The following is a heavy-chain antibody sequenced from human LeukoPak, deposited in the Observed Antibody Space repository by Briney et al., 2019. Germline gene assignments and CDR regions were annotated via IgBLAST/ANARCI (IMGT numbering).Heavy chain of an antibody. CDR2: ISSSSSYI. CDR3: ARDYDGSGSYDY. Sequence: GGSLRLSCAASGFTFSSYSMNWVRQAPGKGLEWVSSISSSSSYIYYADSVKGRFTISRDNAKNSLYLQMNSLRAEDTAVYYCARDYDGSGSYDYWGQGTLVTVSP. J-gene: IGHJ4*02. D-gene: IGHD1-26*01. CDR1: GFTFSSYS. V-gene: IGHV3-21*01.